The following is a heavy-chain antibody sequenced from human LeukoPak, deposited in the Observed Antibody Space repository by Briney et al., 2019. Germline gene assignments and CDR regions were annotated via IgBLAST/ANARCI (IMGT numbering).Heavy chain of an antibody. J-gene: IGHJ4*02. CDR3: VGHSDY. Sequence: GGSLRLSCEASGFTFSSYWMSWVRQAPGKGLEWVANIKQDGSEKYYVDSVKGRFTISRDNARNSLYLQMNSLRAEDTAVYYCVGHSDYWGQGTLVTVSS. CDR1: GFTFSSYW. CDR2: IKQDGSEK. D-gene: IGHD3-16*01. V-gene: IGHV3-7*01.